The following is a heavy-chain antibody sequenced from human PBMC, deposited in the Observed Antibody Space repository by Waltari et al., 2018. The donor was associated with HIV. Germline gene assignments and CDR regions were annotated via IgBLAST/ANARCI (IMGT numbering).Heavy chain of an antibody. D-gene: IGHD2-15*01. V-gene: IGHV4-59*08. Sequence: QVQLQESAPGLVRPSWTLTLVCNVSGGPFDGYFLPWIRQSPGKGLEWLGYISYSGNSNDTRSPKRRLTLSVDTSPNIFSLFLASVPAAETAIYYCARAAGRRAAGLAPWSQGTPVTVSS. CDR3: ARAAGRRAAGLAP. J-gene: IGHJ5*02. CDR2: ISYSGNS. CDR1: GGPFDGYF.